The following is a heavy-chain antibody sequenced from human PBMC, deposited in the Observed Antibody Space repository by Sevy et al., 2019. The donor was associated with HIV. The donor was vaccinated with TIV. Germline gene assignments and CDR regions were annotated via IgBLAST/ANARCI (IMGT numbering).Heavy chain of an antibody. CDR3: ARTGCSITSCLTADAFDI. D-gene: IGHD2-2*01. CDR1: GFTFSSYY. Sequence: GGSLRLSCAASGFTFSSYYMNWVRQAPGKGLEWVSSISGISNYIYYADSVKGRFTISRDNAKSSLYLQMNSLRAEDTAVYYCARTGCSITSCLTADAFDIWGQGTLVTVSS. CDR2: ISGISNYI. J-gene: IGHJ3*02. V-gene: IGHV3-21*06.